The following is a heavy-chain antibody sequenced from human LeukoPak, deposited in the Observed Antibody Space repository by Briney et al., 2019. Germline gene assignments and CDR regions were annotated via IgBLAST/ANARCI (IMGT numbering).Heavy chain of an antibody. D-gene: IGHD2-8*01. V-gene: IGHV4-31*03. J-gene: IGHJ6*02. CDR3: ARDPIDCTNGVCPDYYSYGMDV. Sequence: SETLSLTCTVSGCSISSGGYYWSWIRQHPGKGLEWIGYIYYSGSTYYNPSLKSRVTISVDTSKTQFSLKLSSVTAADTAVYYCARDPIDCTNGVCPDYYSYGMDVWGQGTTVTVFS. CDR2: IYYSGST. CDR1: GCSISSGGYY.